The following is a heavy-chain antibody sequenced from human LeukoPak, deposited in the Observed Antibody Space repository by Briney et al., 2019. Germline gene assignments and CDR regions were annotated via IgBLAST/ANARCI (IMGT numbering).Heavy chain of an antibody. D-gene: IGHD7-27*01. CDR2: IWYDGSNK. CDR1: GFTFSSHG. CDR3: VRWGPDKAMDV. V-gene: IGHV3-33*01. J-gene: IGHJ6*03. Sequence: GGSLRLSCAASGFTFSSHGMHWVRRAPGKGLEWVAVIWYDGSNKYYADSVKGRFTISRDNSKNTLYVEMNSLRAEDTAVYYCVRWGPDKAMDVWDKGTTVTVSS.